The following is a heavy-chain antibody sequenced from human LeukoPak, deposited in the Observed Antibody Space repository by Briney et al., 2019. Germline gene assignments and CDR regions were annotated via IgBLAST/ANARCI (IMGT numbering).Heavy chain of an antibody. CDR3: ATCTFYYGSGKGMDV. Sequence: SGTLSLTRAVSGGSISSSNWWSWVRQPPGKGLEWIGEIYHSGSTNYNPSLKSRVTISVDKSKNQFSLKLSSVTAADTAVYYCATCTFYYGSGKGMDVWGQGTTVTVSS. D-gene: IGHD3-10*01. V-gene: IGHV4-4*02. CDR1: GGSISSSNW. J-gene: IGHJ6*02. CDR2: IYHSGST.